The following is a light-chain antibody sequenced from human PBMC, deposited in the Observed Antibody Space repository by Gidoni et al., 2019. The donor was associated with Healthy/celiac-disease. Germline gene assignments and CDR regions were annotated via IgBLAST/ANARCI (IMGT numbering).Light chain of an antibody. J-gene: IGKJ1*01. V-gene: IGKV3-20*01. CDR3: QQYGSSPRT. Sequence: EIVLTQSPGTLSLSPGERATLSCRASQSVSSSYLARYQQKPGQAPRLLIDGASSRATGIPDRFSGSGSGTDFTLTISRLEPEDFAVYYCQQYGSSPRTFGQXTKVEIK. CDR1: QSVSSSY. CDR2: GAS.